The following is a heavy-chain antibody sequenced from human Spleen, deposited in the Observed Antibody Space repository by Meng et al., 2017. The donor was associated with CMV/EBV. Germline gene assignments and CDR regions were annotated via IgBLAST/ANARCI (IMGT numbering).Heavy chain of an antibody. CDR2: INPNSGGT. J-gene: IGHJ4*02. D-gene: IGHD1-26*01. V-gene: IGHV1-2*02. CDR1: GYTFTGYY. CDR3: ARAGVGAASAFDY. Sequence: ASVKVSCKASGYTFTGYYMHWVRQAPGQGLEWMGWINPNSGGTNYAQKFQGRVTMTRDTSINTVYMELSSLRSDDTAVYYCARAGVGAASAFDYWGQGTLVTVSS.